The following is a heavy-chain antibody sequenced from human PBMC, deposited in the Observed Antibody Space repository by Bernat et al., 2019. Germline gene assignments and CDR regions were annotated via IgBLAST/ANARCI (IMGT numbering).Heavy chain of an antibody. J-gene: IGHJ4*02. Sequence: QVQLVQSGAEVKKPGASVKVSCKASGYTFTGYYMHWVRQAPGQGLEWMGWINPNSGGTNYAQKFQGWVTKTRDTSISTAYMELSRLRSDDTAVYYCARDRPGEQLVFDYWGQGTLVTVSS. CDR2: INPNSGGT. V-gene: IGHV1-2*04. CDR3: ARDRPGEQLVFDY. D-gene: IGHD6-6*01. CDR1: GYTFTGYY.